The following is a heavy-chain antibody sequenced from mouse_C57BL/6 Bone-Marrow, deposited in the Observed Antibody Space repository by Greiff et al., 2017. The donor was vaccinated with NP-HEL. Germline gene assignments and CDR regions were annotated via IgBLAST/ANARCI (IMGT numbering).Heavy chain of an antibody. V-gene: IGHV10-3*01. D-gene: IGHD3-1*01. CDR2: IRSKSSNYAT. CDR3: VRDRAGTRDWYFDV. Sequence: GGGLVQPKGSLKLSCAASGFTFNTYAMHWVRQAPGKGLEWVARIRSKSSNYATYYADSVKDRFTISRDDSQSMLYLQMNNLKTEDTAMYYCVRDRAGTRDWYFDVWGTGTTVTVSS. J-gene: IGHJ1*03. CDR1: GFTFNTYA.